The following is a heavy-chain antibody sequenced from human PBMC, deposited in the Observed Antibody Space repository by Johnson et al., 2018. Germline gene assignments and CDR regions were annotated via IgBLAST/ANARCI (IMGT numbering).Heavy chain of an antibody. CDR1: GFTFSSYG. CDR2: IWYDGSNK. V-gene: IGHV3-33*01. CDR3: ARDIAAESEYFQH. J-gene: IGHJ1*01. Sequence: QVQLVESGGGVVQPGRSLRLSCAASGFTFSSYGMHWVRQAPGKGLEWVAVIWYDGSNKYYADSVKGRFTISRDNSKNTRYLQMNSLRAEDTAGYYCARDIAAESEYFQHWGQGTLVTVSS. D-gene: IGHD6-6*01.